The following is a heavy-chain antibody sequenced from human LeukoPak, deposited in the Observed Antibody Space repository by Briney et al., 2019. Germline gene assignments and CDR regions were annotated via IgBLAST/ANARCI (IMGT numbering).Heavy chain of an antibody. CDR3: ARGGGLGYYYYYMDV. J-gene: IGHJ6*03. CDR2: IYYSGST. CDR1: GGSIISYY. V-gene: IGHV4-59*01. Sequence: ETLSLTCTVSGGSIISYYWSWIRQPPGKGLEWSGYIYYSGSTNYNPSLKSRVTISVDTSKNQFSLKLSSVTAADTAVYYCARGGGLGYYYYYMDVWGKGTTVTVSS. D-gene: IGHD3-16*01.